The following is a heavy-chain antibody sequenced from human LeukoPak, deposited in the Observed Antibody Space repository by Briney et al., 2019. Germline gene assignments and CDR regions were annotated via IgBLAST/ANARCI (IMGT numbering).Heavy chain of an antibody. CDR2: ISYDGSNK. V-gene: IGHV3-30*03. CDR3: ARGWTYYDGSGYYYEPPDY. CDR1: GFTFSSYG. Sequence: GGSLRLSCAASGFTFSSYGMHWVRQAPGKGLEWVAVISYDGSNKYYADSVKGRFTISRDNSKNTLYLQMNSLRAEDTAVYFCARGWTYYDGSGYYYEPPDYWGQGTLVTVSS. J-gene: IGHJ4*02. D-gene: IGHD3-22*01.